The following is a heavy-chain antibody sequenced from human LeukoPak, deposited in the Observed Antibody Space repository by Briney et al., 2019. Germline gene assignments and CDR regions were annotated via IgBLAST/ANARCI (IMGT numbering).Heavy chain of an antibody. CDR3: AKDREGIDY. CDR2: ISDDGSNK. V-gene: IGHV3-30*04. Sequence: GGSLRLSCVASGFTFSSYAMHWVRQAPGKGLEWVAVISDDGSNKYYADSVKGRFTISRDNSKNTLYLQMNSLRAEDTAVYYCAKDREGIDYWGQGTLVTVSS. J-gene: IGHJ4*02. CDR1: GFTFSSYA.